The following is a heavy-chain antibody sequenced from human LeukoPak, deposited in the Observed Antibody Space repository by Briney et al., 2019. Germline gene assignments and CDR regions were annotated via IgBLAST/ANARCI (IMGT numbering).Heavy chain of an antibody. Sequence: ASVKVSCKASGYTFTGYYMHWVRQAPGQGLEWTGWINPNSGGTNYAQKFQGRVTMTRDTSISTAYMELSRLRSDDTAVYYCARDAIAAAGTQLPYYYYYMDVWGKGTTVTISS. J-gene: IGHJ6*03. CDR3: ARDAIAAAGTQLPYYYYYMDV. D-gene: IGHD6-13*01. CDR2: INPNSGGT. V-gene: IGHV1-2*02. CDR1: GYTFTGYY.